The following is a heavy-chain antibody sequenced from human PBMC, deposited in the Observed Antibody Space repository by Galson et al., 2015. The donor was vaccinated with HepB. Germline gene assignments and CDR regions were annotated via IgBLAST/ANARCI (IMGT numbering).Heavy chain of an antibody. D-gene: IGHD3-22*01. V-gene: IGHV3-23*01. CDR2: ISGSGGST. CDR1: GFTFSSYA. CDR3: AKGQAPDSSGYFEFDY. Sequence: SLRLSCAASGFTFSSYAMSWVRQAPGKGLEWVSAISGSGGSTYYADSVKGRFTISRDNSKNTLYLQMNSLRAEDTAVYYCAKGQAPDSSGYFEFDYWGQGTLVTVSS. J-gene: IGHJ4*02.